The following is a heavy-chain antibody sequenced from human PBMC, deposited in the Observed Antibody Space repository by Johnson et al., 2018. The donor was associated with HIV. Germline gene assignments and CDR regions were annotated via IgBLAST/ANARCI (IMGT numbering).Heavy chain of an antibody. J-gene: IGHJ3*02. CDR3: AKDLSIAARPAAFDI. CDR1: GFTFSSYG. CDR2: IWYDGSNK. Sequence: QVQLVESGGGVVQPGRSLRLSCAASGFTFSSYGMHWVRQAPGKGLEWVAVIWYDGSNKYYADSVKGRFTISRDNSKNTLYLQMNSLRAEDTAVYYCAKDLSIAARPAAFDIWGQVTMVTVSS. V-gene: IGHV3-33*06. D-gene: IGHD6-6*01.